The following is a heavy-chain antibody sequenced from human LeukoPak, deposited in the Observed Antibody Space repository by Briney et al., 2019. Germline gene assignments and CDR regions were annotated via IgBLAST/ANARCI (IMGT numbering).Heavy chain of an antibody. J-gene: IGHJ4*02. V-gene: IGHV4-61*02. CDR2: ISTSGNT. D-gene: IGHD3-10*01. CDR3: ARESQYYGSGSLDY. Sequence: PSQTLSLTCTVSDGSINSGSYYWSWIRQPAGKGLEWIGRISTSGNTNYNPSLKSRVTISVDTSKNQFSLKLSSVTAADTAVYYCARESQYYGSGSLDYWGQGTLVTVSS. CDR1: DGSINSGSYY.